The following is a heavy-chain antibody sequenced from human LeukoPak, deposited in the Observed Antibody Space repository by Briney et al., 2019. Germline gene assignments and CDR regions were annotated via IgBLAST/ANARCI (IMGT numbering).Heavy chain of an antibody. CDR3: ARDQGSYSHAFDI. V-gene: IGHV4-61*02. CDR1: GGSISSGSYY. Sequence: PSQTLSLTCTVSGGSISSGSYYWSWLRQPAGKGLEWIGRIYTSGSTNYNPSLKSRVTISVDTSKNQFSLKLSSVTAADTAVYYCARDQGSYSHAFDIWGQGTMVTVSS. CDR2: IYTSGST. J-gene: IGHJ3*02. D-gene: IGHD3-10*01.